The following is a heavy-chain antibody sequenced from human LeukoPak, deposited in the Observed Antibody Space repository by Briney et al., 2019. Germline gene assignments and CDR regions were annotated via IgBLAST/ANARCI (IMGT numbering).Heavy chain of an antibody. J-gene: IGHJ3*02. CDR1: GGSISSFSYY. Sequence: SETLSLTCSVSGGSISSFSYYWGWIRQPPGKGLEWIGSIYFGGRTYNNPSLKSRVTISVETSKNQFSLRLRSVTAADTAGYYWAKLDYDRGDFDLRADAFDIWGQGTLVAVSS. V-gene: IGHV4-39*01. CDR3: AKLDYDRGDFDLRADAFDI. D-gene: IGHD3-16*01. CDR2: IYFGGRT.